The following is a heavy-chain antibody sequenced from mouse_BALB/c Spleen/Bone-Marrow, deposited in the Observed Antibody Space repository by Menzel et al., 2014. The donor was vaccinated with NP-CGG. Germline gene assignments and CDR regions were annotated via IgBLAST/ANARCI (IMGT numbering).Heavy chain of an antibody. J-gene: IGHJ3*01. Sequence: VKLVESGPGLVAPSQGLSITCTVSEFSLTSYGVHWVRQPPGKGLEWLGVIWAGGSTNYNSALMSRLSISKDNSKSQVFLKMNSLQTDDTAMYYCARGGSSRAWFAYWGQGTLVTVSA. CDR1: EFSLTSYG. V-gene: IGHV2-9*02. CDR2: IWAGGST. CDR3: ARGGSSRAWFAY. D-gene: IGHD1-1*01.